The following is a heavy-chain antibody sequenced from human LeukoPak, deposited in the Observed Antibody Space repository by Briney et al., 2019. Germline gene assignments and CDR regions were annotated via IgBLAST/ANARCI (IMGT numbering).Heavy chain of an antibody. CDR3: EKDPRNILTGDYDDFDI. CDR2: FNPTYDIP. D-gene: IGHD3-9*01. J-gene: IGHJ3*02. Sequence: ASVKVSCKASGYTFSNYCMHWVRQAPGQGLEWMGIFNPTYDIPIYAQTFEGRVTMTRDMSTSTVYMELSTLRSDDTAVYFCEKDPRNILTGDYDDFDIWGQGTMVIVSS. V-gene: IGHV1-46*01. CDR1: GYTFSNYC.